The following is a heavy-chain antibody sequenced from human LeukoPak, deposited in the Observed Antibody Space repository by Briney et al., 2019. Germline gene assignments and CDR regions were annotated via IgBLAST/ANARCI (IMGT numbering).Heavy chain of an antibody. CDR3: AKGHTIFGEVPDILDI. Sequence: GGSLRLSCAASRFNFEDFGMYWVRQGPGKGLEWVAGITWNSGSAVYADSVEGRFTISRDNVKKSVYLQMSSLRLEDTALHYCAKGHTIFGEVPDILDIWGRGTNVIVSS. CDR1: RFNFEDFG. J-gene: IGHJ3*02. CDR2: ITWNSGSA. D-gene: IGHD3-3*01. V-gene: IGHV3-9*01.